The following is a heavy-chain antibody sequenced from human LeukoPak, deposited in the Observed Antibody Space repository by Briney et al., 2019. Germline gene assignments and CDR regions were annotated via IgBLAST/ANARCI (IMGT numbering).Heavy chain of an antibody. J-gene: IGHJ3*02. V-gene: IGHV1-69*13. CDR2: IIPIFGTA. Sequence: GASVKVSCKASGGTFSSYAISWVRQAPGQGLEWMGGIIPIFGTANYAQKFQGRVTIPADESTSTAYMELSSLRSEDTAVYYCARDLSIGPTSGAFDIWGQGTMVTVSS. CDR3: ARDLSIGPTSGAFDI. D-gene: IGHD3-22*01. CDR1: GGTFSSYA.